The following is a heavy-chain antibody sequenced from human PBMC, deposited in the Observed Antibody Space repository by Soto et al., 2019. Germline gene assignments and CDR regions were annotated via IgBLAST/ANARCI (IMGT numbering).Heavy chain of an antibody. CDR1: GFTFSDYY. CDR2: ISSNISYT. Sequence: QVQLVDSGGGLVKPGGSLSLSCAASGFTFSDYYMSWIRQAPGKGLEWISYISSNISYTNYADTVKGRFTIARDNTKNSLYLHMNSRRAEDSAVYYCAGGPEFDYWSEGSLVTFAS. V-gene: IGHV3-11*05. J-gene: IGHJ4*02. CDR3: AGGPEFDY.